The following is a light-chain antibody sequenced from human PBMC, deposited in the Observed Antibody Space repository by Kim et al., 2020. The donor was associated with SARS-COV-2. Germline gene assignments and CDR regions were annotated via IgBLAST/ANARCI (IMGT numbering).Light chain of an antibody. Sequence: GQRVTSSCSGSNSNIGSNTVNWYQQLPGTAPKLLIYSDTQRPSGVPDRFSGSKSGTSASLAISGLQSEHEADYYCAAWDDSLNGWVFGGGTKLTVL. J-gene: IGLJ3*02. CDR1: NSNIGSNT. CDR2: SDT. V-gene: IGLV1-44*01. CDR3: AAWDDSLNGWV.